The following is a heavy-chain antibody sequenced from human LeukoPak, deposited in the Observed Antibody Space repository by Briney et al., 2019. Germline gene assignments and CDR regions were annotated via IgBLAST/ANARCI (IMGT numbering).Heavy chain of an antibody. J-gene: IGHJ5*02. D-gene: IGHD4-17*01. CDR2: IYYSGST. V-gene: IGHV4-39*01. CDR3: ASLYGDWFDP. Sequence: SKTLSLTCTVSGGSISSSSYYWGWIRQPPGKGLEWIGSIYYSGSTYYNPSLKSRVTISVDTSKNQFSLKLSSVTAADTAVYYCASLYGDWFDPWGQGTLVTVSS. CDR1: GGSISSSSYY.